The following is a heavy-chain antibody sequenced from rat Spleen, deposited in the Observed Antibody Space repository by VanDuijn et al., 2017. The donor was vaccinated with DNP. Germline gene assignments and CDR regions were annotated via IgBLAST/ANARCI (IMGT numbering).Heavy chain of an antibody. Sequence: QVQLKESGPGLVQPSQTLSLTCTVSGFSLSSYGVIWVRQPPGKGLEWIGVIWGDGDTNYNSVFKSRLSISRDTSKSQVYLKMNSLQTEDTATYYCARDRANWEDYFDYWGQGVMVTVSS. CDR1: GFSLSSYG. D-gene: IGHD5-1*01. CDR3: ARDRANWEDYFDY. V-gene: IGHV2-13*01. J-gene: IGHJ2*01. CDR2: IWGDGDT.